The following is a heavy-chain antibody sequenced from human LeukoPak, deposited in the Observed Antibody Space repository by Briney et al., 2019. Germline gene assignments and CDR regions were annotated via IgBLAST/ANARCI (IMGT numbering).Heavy chain of an antibody. Sequence: ASVKVSCKASGYSFTNCGISWVRQAPGQGLEWMGWISGFNGNANFAPKLQDRVTLTTDASTSTAYMELRSLRSDDTAVYYCARDERSAAAGSAYYLDSWGQVTLVTVSS. J-gene: IGHJ4*02. D-gene: IGHD6-13*01. CDR1: GYSFTNCG. V-gene: IGHV1-18*01. CDR2: ISGFNGNA. CDR3: ARDERSAAAGSAYYLDS.